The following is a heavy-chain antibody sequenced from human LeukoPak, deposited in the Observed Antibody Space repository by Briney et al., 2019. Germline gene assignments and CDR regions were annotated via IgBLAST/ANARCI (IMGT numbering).Heavy chain of an antibody. CDR2: INHSGST. D-gene: IGHD6-19*01. J-gene: IGHJ4*02. CDR3: ARAVAGTGNFDY. Sequence: PSETLSLTCAVYGGSFSGYYWSWIRQPPGKGLEWIGEINHSGSTNYNPSLKSRVTISVDTSKNQFSLKLSSVTAADTAAYYCARAVAGTGNFDYWGQGTLVTVSS. V-gene: IGHV4-34*01. CDR1: GGSFSGYY.